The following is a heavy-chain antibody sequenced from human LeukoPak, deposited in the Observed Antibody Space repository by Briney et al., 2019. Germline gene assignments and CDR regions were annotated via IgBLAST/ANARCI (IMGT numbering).Heavy chain of an antibody. D-gene: IGHD2-15*01. Sequence: PSETLSLTCAVSGGSISSSNWWSWIRQPPGKGLEWIGYIYYSGSTNYNPSLKSRVTVSVDTSKNQFSLKLRSVTAADTAVYYCARTTEGYCRGVSCYYYYYYMDVWGKGTTVTVSS. CDR1: GGSISSSNW. V-gene: IGHV4-61*01. CDR3: ARTTEGYCRGVSCYYYYYYMDV. CDR2: IYYSGST. J-gene: IGHJ6*03.